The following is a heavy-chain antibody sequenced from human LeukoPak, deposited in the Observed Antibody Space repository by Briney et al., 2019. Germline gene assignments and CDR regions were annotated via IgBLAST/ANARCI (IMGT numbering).Heavy chain of an antibody. CDR3: AKGRDYYGSGSYEFQH. Sequence: PGGSLRLSCAASGFTFSSYAMSWVRQAPGKGLEWVSAISGSGGSTYYADSVKGRFTISRDNSKNTLYLQMNSLRAKDTAVYYCAKGRDYYGSGSYEFQHWGQGTLVTVSS. D-gene: IGHD3-10*01. J-gene: IGHJ1*01. V-gene: IGHV3-23*01. CDR1: GFTFSSYA. CDR2: ISGSGGST.